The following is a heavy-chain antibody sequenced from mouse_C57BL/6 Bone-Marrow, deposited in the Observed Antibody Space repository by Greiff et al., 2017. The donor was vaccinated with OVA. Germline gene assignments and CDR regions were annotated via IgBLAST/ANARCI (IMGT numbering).Heavy chain of an antibody. Sequence: QVQLQQSGAELVRPGTSVKVSCKASGYAFTNYLIEWVKQRPGQGLEWIGVINPGSGGTNYNEKFKGKATLTADKSSSTAYMQLSSLTSEDSAVYFCARSRVLRGFAYWGQGTLVTVSA. CDR2: INPGSGGT. D-gene: IGHD5-1*01. V-gene: IGHV1-54*01. CDR1: GYAFTNYL. CDR3: ARSRVLRGFAY. J-gene: IGHJ3*01.